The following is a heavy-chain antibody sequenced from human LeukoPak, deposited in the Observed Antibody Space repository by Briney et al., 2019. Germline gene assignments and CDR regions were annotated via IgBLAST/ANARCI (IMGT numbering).Heavy chain of an antibody. D-gene: IGHD3-10*01. Sequence: ASVKVSCKASGYTFTNYDINWVRQATGQGLEWMGWMNPNSGNTGYAQKFQGRVTITADKSTSTAYMELSSLRSEDTAVYYCVGVTSAGFDYWGQGTPVTVSS. CDR1: GYTFTNYD. J-gene: IGHJ4*02. V-gene: IGHV1-8*01. CDR3: VGVTSAGFDY. CDR2: MNPNSGNT.